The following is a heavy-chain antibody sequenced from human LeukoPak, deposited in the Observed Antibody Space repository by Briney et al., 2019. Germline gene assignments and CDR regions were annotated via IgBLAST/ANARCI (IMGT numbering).Heavy chain of an antibody. CDR2: ISGSSGST. D-gene: IGHD3-16*01. Sequence: PGGSLRLSCAASGFTFSGYAMSWVRQAPGQGLEWVSAISGSSGSTYYADSVKGRFTISRDNAKNSLYLQMNSLRAEDTAVYYCTRGTPFGGYWGQGTLVTVSS. V-gene: IGHV3-23*01. CDR1: GFTFSGYA. CDR3: TRGTPFGGY. J-gene: IGHJ4*02.